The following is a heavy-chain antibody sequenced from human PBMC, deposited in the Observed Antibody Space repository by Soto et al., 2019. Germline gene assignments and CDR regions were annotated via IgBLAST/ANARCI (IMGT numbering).Heavy chain of an antibody. J-gene: IGHJ3*02. Sequence: GGSLRLSCAVSGFTFNSYSMNWVRQAPGKGLEWVSSISSFSNYMYYTDSVKGRFTISRDNARNSLYLQMNSLRAEDTAVYYCARVVRYGDYGYDAFDSWGQGTMVTVAS. CDR2: ISSFSNYM. CDR3: ARVVRYGDYGYDAFDS. D-gene: IGHD4-17*01. V-gene: IGHV3-21*01. CDR1: GFTFNSYS.